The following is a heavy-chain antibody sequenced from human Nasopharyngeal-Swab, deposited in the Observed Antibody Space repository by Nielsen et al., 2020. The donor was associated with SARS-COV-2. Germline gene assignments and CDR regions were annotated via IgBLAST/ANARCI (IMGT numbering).Heavy chain of an antibody. J-gene: IGHJ4*02. Sequence: GESLKISCAASGFTFSSYWMHWVRQAPGKGLVWVSRINNDGSVTNYADSVKGRFSISRDNAENTLYLQMNSLRAEDTAMYYCAKYVGSASYGLDSWGQGTLVTVSS. V-gene: IGHV3-74*01. CDR1: GFTFSSYW. D-gene: IGHD6-19*01. CDR2: INNDGSVT. CDR3: AKYVGSASYGLDS.